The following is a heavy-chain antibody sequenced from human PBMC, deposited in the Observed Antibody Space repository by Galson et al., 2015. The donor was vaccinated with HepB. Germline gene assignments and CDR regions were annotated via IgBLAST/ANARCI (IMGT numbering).Heavy chain of an antibody. Sequence: SLRLSCAASGFTFSSYSMNWVRQAPGKGLEWVSYISSSSSTIYYADSVKGRFTISRDNAKNSLYLQMNSLRAEDTAVYYCAREDGVWFGELFIETGDYWGQGTLVTVSS. D-gene: IGHD3-10*01. V-gene: IGHV3-48*01. J-gene: IGHJ4*02. CDR1: GFTFSSYS. CDR3: AREDGVWFGELFIETGDY. CDR2: ISSSSSTI.